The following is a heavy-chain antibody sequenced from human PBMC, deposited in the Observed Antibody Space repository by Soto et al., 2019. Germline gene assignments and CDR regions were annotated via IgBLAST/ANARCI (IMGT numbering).Heavy chain of an antibody. CDR2: IHSSGST. D-gene: IGHD6-13*01. Sequence: PSETLSLTCTVSGASMNSYHWSWIRQPAGKGLEWIGHIHSSGSTNYNPSLKSQVTMSVDTSKNQFSLRLMSLTAADTAVYYCARDQGVAAAGITWFDPWGQGSLVTVSS. J-gene: IGHJ5*02. CDR1: GASMNSYH. CDR3: ARDQGVAAAGITWFDP. V-gene: IGHV4-4*07.